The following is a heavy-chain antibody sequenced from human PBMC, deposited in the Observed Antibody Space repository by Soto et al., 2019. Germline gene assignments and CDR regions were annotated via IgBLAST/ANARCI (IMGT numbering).Heavy chain of an antibody. CDR2: IDSTVANT. CDR3: VSWVSAHFDY. V-gene: IGHV3-23*01. Sequence: GGSLRLSCVVSRYTFKSHGLSWVRQAPGKGLEWVSTIDSTVANTHYADSVRGRFTISRDNSRNTLHLQMHDLRADDTALYYCVSWVSAHFDYWGEGTLVT. CDR1: RYTFKSHG. J-gene: IGHJ4*02. D-gene: IGHD3-16*01.